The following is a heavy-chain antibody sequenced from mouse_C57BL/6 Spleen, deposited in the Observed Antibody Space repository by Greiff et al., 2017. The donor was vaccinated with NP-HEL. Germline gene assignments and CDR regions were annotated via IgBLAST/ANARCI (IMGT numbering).Heavy chain of an antibody. J-gene: IGHJ4*01. Sequence: QVQLQQSDAELVKPGASVKISCKVSGYTFTDHPIHWMQQRPEQGLEWIGYIYPRDGSTKYNAKFNGKATLTADKSSSTAYMQLNSLTSEDSAVYFCARRITYYYCRRDAMDYWGQGTSVTVSS. CDR2: IYPRDGST. CDR1: GYTFTDHP. D-gene: IGHD1-1*01. CDR3: ARRITYYYCRRDAMDY. V-gene: IGHV1-78*01.